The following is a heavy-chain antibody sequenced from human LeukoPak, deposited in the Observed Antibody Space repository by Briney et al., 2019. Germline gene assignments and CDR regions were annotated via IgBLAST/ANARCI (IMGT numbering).Heavy chain of an antibody. CDR2: ITSDRRTI. CDR3: ARSTSGTFDY. V-gene: IGHV3-48*01. D-gene: IGHD6-13*01. J-gene: IGHJ4*02. Sequence: GGSLRLSCTASGFTVKSNFMSWVRQAPGKGLEWVSYITSDRRTISYADPVKGRFTISRDNDKRLLYLQMDSLRAGDTAIYYCARSTSGTFDYWGQGMLVTVSS. CDR1: GFTVKSNF.